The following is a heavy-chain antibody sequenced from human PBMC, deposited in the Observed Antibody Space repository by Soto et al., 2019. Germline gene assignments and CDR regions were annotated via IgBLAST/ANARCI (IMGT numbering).Heavy chain of an antibody. V-gene: IGHV4-34*01. Sequence: SETLSLTCAVYGGSFSGYYWSWIRQPPGKGLEWIGEINHSGSTNYNPSLKSRVTISVDTSKNQFSLKLSSVTAADTAVYYCARGGPLNYDFWSGYANHPSRYYYMDVWGKGTTVTVSS. CDR3: ARGGPLNYDFWSGYANHPSRYYYMDV. CDR2: INHSGST. J-gene: IGHJ6*03. CDR1: GGSFSGYY. D-gene: IGHD3-3*01.